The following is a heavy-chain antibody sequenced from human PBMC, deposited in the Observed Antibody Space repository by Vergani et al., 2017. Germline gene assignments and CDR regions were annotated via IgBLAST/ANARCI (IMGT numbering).Heavy chain of an antibody. V-gene: IGHV4-38-2*02. J-gene: IGHJ4*02. D-gene: IGHD2-15*01. Sequence: QVQLKESGPGLVKPSETLSLTCTVSNFFISSNAYYWGWIRQAPGRGLEWIGSLHHDGATSHNPSLRSRVTISVDTSKRQFSPKLNSVTVADTAVYYCARSHQYCTSGSCPANWGQGTLVTVSS. CDR1: NFFISSNAYY. CDR2: LHHDGAT. CDR3: ARSHQYCTSGSCPAN.